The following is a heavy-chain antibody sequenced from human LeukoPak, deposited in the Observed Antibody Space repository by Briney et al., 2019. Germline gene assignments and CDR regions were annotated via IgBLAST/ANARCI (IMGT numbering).Heavy chain of an antibody. J-gene: IGHJ5*02. Sequence: ASVKVSCKASGYSFTTYGMNWVPQAPGQGLEWMGWFNTNTGNPTYAQGFTGRFVFSLDASVSTAYLQISSLKAEDTAVYYCARAGYSYGSTLGWFDPWGQGTLVTVSS. D-gene: IGHD5-18*01. CDR2: FNTNTGNP. V-gene: IGHV7-4-1*02. CDR1: GYSFTTYG. CDR3: ARAGYSYGSTLGWFDP.